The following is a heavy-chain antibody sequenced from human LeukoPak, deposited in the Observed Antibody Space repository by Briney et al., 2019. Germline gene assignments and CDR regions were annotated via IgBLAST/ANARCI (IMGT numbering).Heavy chain of an antibody. CDR1: GDSVSSNSAA. J-gene: IGHJ6*03. CDR3: ARDVEYYYDSSGYYYTYYYYMDV. CDR2: TYYRSKWYN. Sequence: PSQTLSLTCAISGDSVSSNSAAWNWIRQSPSRGLEWLGRTYYRSKWYNDYAVSVKSRITINPDTSKNQFSLQLNSVTPEDTAVYYCARDVEYYYDSSGYYYTYYYYMDVWGKGTTVTASS. D-gene: IGHD3-22*01. V-gene: IGHV6-1*01.